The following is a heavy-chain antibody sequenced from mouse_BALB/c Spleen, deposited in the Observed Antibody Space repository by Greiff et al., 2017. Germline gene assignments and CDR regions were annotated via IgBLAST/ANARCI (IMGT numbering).Heavy chain of an antibody. CDR3: ATSLVRPYAMDY. Sequence: VQRVESGPGLVAPSQSLSITCTVSGFSLTSYGVHWVRQPPGKGLEWLGVIWAGGSTNYNSALMSRLSISKDNSKSQVFLKMNSLQTDDTAMYYCATSLVRPYAMDYWGQGTSVTVSS. V-gene: IGHV2-9*02. J-gene: IGHJ4*01. CDR1: GFSLTSYG. CDR2: IWAGGST.